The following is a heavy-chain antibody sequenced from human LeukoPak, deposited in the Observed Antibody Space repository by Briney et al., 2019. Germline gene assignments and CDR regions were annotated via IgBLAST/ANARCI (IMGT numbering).Heavy chain of an antibody. CDR2: IVGDSTDT. CDR1: GFTFTSSS. Sequence: SVKVSCKASGFTFTSSSIQWIRQARGQRLEWIGWIVGDSTDTYYAQRFQERVTIARDMSTSTAYLELSGLRSEDTAVYYCAADPDTTMAFDCWGQGTLVTVSS. D-gene: IGHD5-18*01. CDR3: AADPDTTMAFDC. J-gene: IGHJ4*02. V-gene: IGHV1-58*02.